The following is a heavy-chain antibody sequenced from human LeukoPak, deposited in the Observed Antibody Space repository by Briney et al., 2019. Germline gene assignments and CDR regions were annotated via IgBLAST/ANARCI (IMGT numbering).Heavy chain of an antibody. J-gene: IGHJ4*02. CDR1: GGSTSSHF. CDR2: IYTGGTT. CDR3: SKATKWPAFDD. V-gene: IGHV4-59*11. D-gene: IGHD5-12*01. Sequence: SETLSLTCTVSGGSTSSHFWSWIRQPPGQGLEWIGNIYTGGTTNYNPSLKSGVTISIDTSKNQLSLHLASVTAADTAVYYCSKATKWPAFDDWGRGILVTVSS.